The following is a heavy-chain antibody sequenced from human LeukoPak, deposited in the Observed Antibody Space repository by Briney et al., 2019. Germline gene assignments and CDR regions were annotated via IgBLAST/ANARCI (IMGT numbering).Heavy chain of an antibody. CDR3: AKSGGYGLIDY. CDR1: GGSFSDYY. CDR2: INHSGST. V-gene: IGHV4-34*01. J-gene: IGHJ4*01. Sequence: PSETLSLTCAVYGGSFSDYYWSWIRQPPGKGLEWIGEINHSGSTNYNPSLKSRVTISVDTSKNQFSLKLSSVTAADTAVYYCAKSGGYGLIDYWGQGTLVTVSS. D-gene: IGHD6-25*01.